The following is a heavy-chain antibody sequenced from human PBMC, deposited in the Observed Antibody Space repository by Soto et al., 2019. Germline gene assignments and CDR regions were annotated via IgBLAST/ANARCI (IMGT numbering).Heavy chain of an antibody. V-gene: IGHV1-69*12. CDR1: GGTFSSYA. Sequence: QVQLVQSGAEVKKPGSSVKVSCKASGGTFSSYAISWVRQAPGQGLEWMGGITPIFGTANYAQKFQGRVTITADESTSTAYMELSSLRSEDTAVYYCASAGYCSGGSCYSINWFDPWGQGTLVTVSS. J-gene: IGHJ5*02. D-gene: IGHD2-15*01. CDR2: ITPIFGTA. CDR3: ASAGYCSGGSCYSINWFDP.